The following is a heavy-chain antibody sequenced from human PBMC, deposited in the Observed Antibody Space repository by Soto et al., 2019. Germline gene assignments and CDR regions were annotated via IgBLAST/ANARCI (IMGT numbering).Heavy chain of an antibody. V-gene: IGHV4-4*07. J-gene: IGHJ6*02. D-gene: IGHD3-3*01. Sequence: SETLSLTCTVSGGSISSYYWSWIRQPAGKGLEWIGRIYTSGSTNYNPSLKSRVTMSVDTSKNQFSLKLSSVTAADTAVYYCARSTIFGVAEPYYYYGMDVWGQGTTVTVSS. CDR3: ARSTIFGVAEPYYYYGMDV. CDR2: IYTSGST. CDR1: GGSISSYY.